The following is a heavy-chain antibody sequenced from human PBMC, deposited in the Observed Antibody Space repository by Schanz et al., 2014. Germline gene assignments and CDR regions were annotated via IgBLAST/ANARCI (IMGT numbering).Heavy chain of an antibody. CDR3: ARANYRRKINFDY. Sequence: EVRLVESGGGAVRPGGSLRLSCAASGFTLSSYWMHWVRQVPGKGLEWVSCTNGDGTNAKYADSVKGRFTISRDNAKKTLSLQMISLRAEDTAVYYCARANYRRKINFDYWGRGTLVTVSS. CDR1: GFTLSSYW. D-gene: IGHD3-10*01. V-gene: IGHV3-74*01. CDR2: TNGDGTNA. J-gene: IGHJ4*02.